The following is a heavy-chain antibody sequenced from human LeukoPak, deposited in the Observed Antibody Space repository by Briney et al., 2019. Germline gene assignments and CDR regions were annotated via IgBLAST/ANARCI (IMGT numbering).Heavy chain of an antibody. D-gene: IGHD4-17*01. CDR2: INPNSGGT. J-gene: IGHJ4*02. Sequence: ASVKVSCKASGYTFTGYYMHWVRQAPGQGLEWMGRINPNSGGTSYAQKFQGRVTMTRDTSISTAYMELSRLRSDDTAVYYCARGSLTVLFDYWGQGTLVTVSS. CDR1: GYTFTGYY. CDR3: ARGSLTVLFDY. V-gene: IGHV1-2*06.